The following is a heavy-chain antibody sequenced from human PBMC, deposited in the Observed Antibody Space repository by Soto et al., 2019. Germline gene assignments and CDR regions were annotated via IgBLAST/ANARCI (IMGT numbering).Heavy chain of an antibody. D-gene: IGHD3-10*01. J-gene: IGHJ6*01. CDR1: GFTFSSYA. CDR2: ISNSGDT. V-gene: IGHV3-23*01. CDR3: AKPKFRGVVVNV. Sequence: VQLLESGGALVQPGGSLRLSCAASGFTFSSYAMYWVRQAPGKGLEWVSTISNSGDTYYADSVEGRFTISRDNSKDTVYLQMNSLRAEDTAVYYCAKPKFRGVVVNVW.